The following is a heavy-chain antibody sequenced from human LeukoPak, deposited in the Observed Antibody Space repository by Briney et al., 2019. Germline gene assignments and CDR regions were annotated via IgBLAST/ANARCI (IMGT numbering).Heavy chain of an antibody. Sequence: SETLSLTCTVSGGSISSYYWSWIRQPPGKGLEWIGCIYYSGSTNYNPSLKSRVTISVDTSKNQFSLKLSSVTAADTAVYYCARGQPYDFWSGYAPGWFDPWGQGTLVTVSS. CDR3: ARGQPYDFWSGYAPGWFDP. D-gene: IGHD3-3*01. CDR1: GGSISSYY. CDR2: IYYSGST. J-gene: IGHJ5*02. V-gene: IGHV4-59*01.